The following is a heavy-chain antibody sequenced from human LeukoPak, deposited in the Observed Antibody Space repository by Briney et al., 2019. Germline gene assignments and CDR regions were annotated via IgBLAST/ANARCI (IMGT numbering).Heavy chain of an antibody. V-gene: IGHV4-59*08. D-gene: IGHD3-22*01. Sequence: PSETLSLTCTVSGGSISSYYWSCIRQPPGKELEWIGYVYYSGSTNYNPSLKSRVTISVDTSKNQFSLNLSSVTAADTAVYYCARPSRTGSGWDAFDIWGQGTMVTVSS. J-gene: IGHJ3*02. CDR1: GGSISSYY. CDR3: ARPSRTGSGWDAFDI. CDR2: VYYSGST.